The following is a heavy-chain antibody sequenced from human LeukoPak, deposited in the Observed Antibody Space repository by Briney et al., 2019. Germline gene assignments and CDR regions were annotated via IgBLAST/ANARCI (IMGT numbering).Heavy chain of an antibody. CDR3: ARGRSYGDYHFDP. Sequence: SETLSLTCTVSGGSISSYYWSWIRQPPGKGLEWIGYIYYSGSTNYNPSLKSRVTISVDTSKNQFSLKLSSVTAADTAAYYCARGRSYGDYHFDPWGQGTLVTVSS. CDR1: GGSISSYY. D-gene: IGHD4-17*01. J-gene: IGHJ5*02. CDR2: IYYSGST. V-gene: IGHV4-59*01.